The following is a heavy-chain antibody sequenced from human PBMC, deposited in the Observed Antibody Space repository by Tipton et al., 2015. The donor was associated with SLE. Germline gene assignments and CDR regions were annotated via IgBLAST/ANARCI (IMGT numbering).Heavy chain of an antibody. CDR1: GYSISSGYY. Sequence: TLSLTCAVSGYSISSGYYWGWIRQPPGKGLEWIGYIYYSGSTYYNPSLKSRVTISVDTSKNQFSLKLSSVTAADTAVYYCAREMDSKGATSAFDIWGQGTMVTVSS. D-gene: IGHD1-26*01. CDR3: AREMDSKGATSAFDI. CDR2: IYYSGST. V-gene: IGHV4-38-2*02. J-gene: IGHJ3*02.